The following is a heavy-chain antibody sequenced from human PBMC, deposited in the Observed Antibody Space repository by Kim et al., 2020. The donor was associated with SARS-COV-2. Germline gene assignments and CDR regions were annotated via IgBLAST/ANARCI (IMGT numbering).Heavy chain of an antibody. V-gene: IGHV3-7*04. CDR3: ARGYSSSWEGDYYYGMDV. D-gene: IGHD6-13*01. Sequence: KGRFTISRDNAKNSLYLQMNSLRAEDTAVYYCARGYSSSWEGDYYYGMDVWGQGTTVTVSS. J-gene: IGHJ6*02.